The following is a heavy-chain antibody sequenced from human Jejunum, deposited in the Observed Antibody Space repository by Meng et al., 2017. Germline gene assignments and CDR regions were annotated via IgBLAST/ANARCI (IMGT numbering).Heavy chain of an antibody. Sequence: GGSLRLSCAASGFTFSSYAMHWVRQAPGKGLEYVSSISANGGSTFYANSVKGRFTISRDNSKTTLYLQMGSLRAEDMAVYYCARAQPYGSTWDYFDYWGQGTLVTVSS. D-gene: IGHD6-13*01. CDR3: ARAQPYGSTWDYFDY. J-gene: IGHJ4*02. CDR1: GFTFSSYA. V-gene: IGHV3-64*01. CDR2: ISANGGST.